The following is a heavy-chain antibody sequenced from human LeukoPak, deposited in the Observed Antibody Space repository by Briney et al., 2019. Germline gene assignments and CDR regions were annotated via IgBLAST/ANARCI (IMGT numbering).Heavy chain of an antibody. CDR1: EYTFTDYY. CDR3: ARDAWLVGTTNLYYFDY. V-gene: IGHV1-2*02. CDR2: INPNRGDT. D-gene: IGHD1-26*01. J-gene: IGHJ4*02. Sequence: ASVKVSCKASEYTFTDYYMHWVRQAPGQGLEWMGWINPNRGDTNYAQKFQGRVTMTRDPSISTAYMALSRLRSDDTAVYYCARDAWLVGTTNLYYFDYWGQGTLVTVSS.